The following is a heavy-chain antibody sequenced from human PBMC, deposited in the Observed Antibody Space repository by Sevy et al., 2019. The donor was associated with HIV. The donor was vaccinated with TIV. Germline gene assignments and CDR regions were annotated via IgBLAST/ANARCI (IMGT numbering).Heavy chain of an antibody. CDR3: ARREGYYDSSGGRYYYGMDV. V-gene: IGHV3-11*04. J-gene: IGHJ6*02. Sequence: GGSLRLSCAASGFTFSDYYMSWIRQAPGKGLEWVSYISSSGSTIYYADSVKGRFTISRDNAKNSLYLQMNSLRAEDTAVYYCARREGYYDSSGGRYYYGMDVWGQGTTVTVSS. CDR2: ISSSGSTI. CDR1: GFTFSDYY. D-gene: IGHD3-22*01.